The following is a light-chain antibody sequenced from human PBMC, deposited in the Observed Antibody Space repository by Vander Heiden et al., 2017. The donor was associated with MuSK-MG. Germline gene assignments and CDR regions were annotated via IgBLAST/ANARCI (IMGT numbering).Light chain of an antibody. CDR2: KAS. V-gene: IGKV1-5*03. CDR1: QSISTW. CDR3: QQDNSYAHS. Sequence: DIQLTQSPSTLSASVGDRVTITCRASQSISTWLAWYQQKPGKGPKVLIYKASGLERGVPARFSASGSGTEFTLTISSLQPDDFATYYCQQDNSYAHSFGQWTKLEIK. J-gene: IGKJ2*03.